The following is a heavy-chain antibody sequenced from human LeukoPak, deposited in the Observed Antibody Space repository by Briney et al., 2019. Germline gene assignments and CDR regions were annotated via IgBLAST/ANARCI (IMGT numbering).Heavy chain of an antibody. V-gene: IGHV1-8*01. J-gene: IGHJ6*02. CDR1: GYTFTTYD. CDR3: ARALVSATEYYYGMDV. Sequence: ASVKVSCKASGYTFTTYDINWVRQATGQGLEWMGWMNPNSGDTGYAQKFQGRVTMTRNTSISTAYMELSSLRSEDTAVYYCARALVSATEYYYGMDVWGQGTTVTVSS. D-gene: IGHD2-15*01. CDR2: MNPNSGDT.